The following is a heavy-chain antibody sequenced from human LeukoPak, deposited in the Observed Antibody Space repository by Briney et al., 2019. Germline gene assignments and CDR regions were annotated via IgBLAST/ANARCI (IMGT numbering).Heavy chain of an antibody. D-gene: IGHD3-16*01. J-gene: IGHJ6*03. V-gene: IGHV4-34*01. CDR1: GGSFSGYY. CDR3: ARSDTSLDYYYMDV. Sequence: NPSETLSLTCAVYGGSFSGYYWSWIRQPPGKGLEWIGEINHSGSTNYNPSLKSRVTISVDTSKNQFSLKLSSVTAADTAVYYCARSDTSLDYYYMDVWGKGTTVTISS. CDR2: INHSGST.